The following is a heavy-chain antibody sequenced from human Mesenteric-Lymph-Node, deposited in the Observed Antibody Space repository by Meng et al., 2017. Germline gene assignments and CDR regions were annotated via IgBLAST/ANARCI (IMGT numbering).Heavy chain of an antibody. J-gene: IGHJ4*02. D-gene: IGHD3-10*01. CDR2: IYYSGST. CDR3: AGSTYYYGSGSSDY. V-gene: IGHV4-31*03. Sequence: LRLSCTVSGGSISSGGYYWSWIRQHPGKGLEWIGYIYYSGSTYYNPSLKSRVTISVDTSKNQFSLKLSSVTAADTAVYYCAGSTYYYGSGSSDYWGQGTLVTVSS. CDR1: GGSISSGGYY.